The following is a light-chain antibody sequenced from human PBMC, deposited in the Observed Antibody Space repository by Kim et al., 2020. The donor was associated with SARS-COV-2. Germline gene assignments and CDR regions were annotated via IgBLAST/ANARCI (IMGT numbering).Light chain of an antibody. V-gene: IGKV3-20*01. CDR3: QQYGSSPWT. J-gene: IGKJ1*01. CDR2: GAS. Sequence: SPGERATLSCRASQSVSSSYLSWYQQKPGHAPRLLIYGASSRATGIPDRFSGSGSGTDFTLTISRLEPEDFAVYYCQQYGSSPWTFRQGTKVEIK. CDR1: QSVSSSY.